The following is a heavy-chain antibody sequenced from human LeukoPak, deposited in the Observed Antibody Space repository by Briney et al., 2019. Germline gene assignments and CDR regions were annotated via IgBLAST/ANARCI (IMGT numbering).Heavy chain of an antibody. Sequence: AASVNVSCKASGYTFTGYYMHWVRQAPGQGLEWMGWINPNSGGTNYAQKFQGRVTMTRDTSISTAYMELSRLRSDDTAVYYCARDSLYYGSGRYYRAFSDWGQGTLVTVSS. D-gene: IGHD3-10*01. J-gene: IGHJ4*02. CDR2: INPNSGGT. CDR3: ARDSLYYGSGRYYRAFSD. V-gene: IGHV1-2*02. CDR1: GYTFTGYY.